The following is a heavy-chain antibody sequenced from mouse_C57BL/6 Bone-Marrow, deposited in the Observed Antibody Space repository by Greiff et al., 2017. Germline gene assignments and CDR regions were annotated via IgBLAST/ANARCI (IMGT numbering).Heavy chain of an antibody. CDR2: IHPNSGST. Sequence: QVQLQQPGAELVKPGASVKLSCKASGYTFTSYWMHWVKQRPGQGLEWIGMIHPNSGSTNYNEKFKSKATLTVDKSSSTAYMQLSSLTSEDSAVYDCARSMTAQAHYYAMDYWGQGTSVTVSS. V-gene: IGHV1-64*01. CDR3: ARSMTAQAHYYAMDY. CDR1: GYTFTSYW. J-gene: IGHJ4*01. D-gene: IGHD3-2*02.